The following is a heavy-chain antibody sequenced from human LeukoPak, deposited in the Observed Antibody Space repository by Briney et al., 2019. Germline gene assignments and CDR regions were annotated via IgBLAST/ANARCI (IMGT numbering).Heavy chain of an antibody. CDR2: IIPIFGTA. J-gene: IGHJ4*02. V-gene: IGHV1-69*13. CDR1: GGTFRSYA. CDR3: ARGSGSYYTFDY. D-gene: IGHD1-26*01. Sequence: SVKVSCKASGGTFRSYAISWVRQAPGQGLEWMGGIIPIFGTASYAQKFQGRVTITADESTSTAYMELSSLRSEDTAVYYCARGSGSYYTFDYWGQGTLVTVSS.